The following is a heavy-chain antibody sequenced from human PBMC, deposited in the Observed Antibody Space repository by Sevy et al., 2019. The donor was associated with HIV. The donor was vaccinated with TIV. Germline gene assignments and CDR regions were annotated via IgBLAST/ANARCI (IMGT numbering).Heavy chain of an antibody. Sequence: GGSLRLSCAASGFTVSSNYMSWVSQAPGKGLEWVSVIYSGGSTYYADSVKGRFTISRDNSKNTLYLQMNSLRAEDTAVYYCARLLYYYDSSGPEAFDYWGQGTLVTVSS. D-gene: IGHD3-22*01. V-gene: IGHV3-53*01. CDR2: IYSGGST. CDR3: ARLLYYYDSSGPEAFDY. J-gene: IGHJ4*02. CDR1: GFTVSSNY.